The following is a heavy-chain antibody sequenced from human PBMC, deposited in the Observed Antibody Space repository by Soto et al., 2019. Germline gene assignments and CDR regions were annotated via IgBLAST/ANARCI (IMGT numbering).Heavy chain of an antibody. Sequence: GGSPRLSCAASGFTFSSYAMHWVRQAPGKGLEWVAVISYDGSNKYYADSVKGRFTISRDNSKNTLYLQMNSLRAEDTAVYYCARAYRAPRRYYYYGLDGWGQGTTVTVSS. V-gene: IGHV3-30-3*01. D-gene: IGHD6-6*01. CDR2: ISYDGSNK. CDR3: ARAYRAPRRYYYYGLDG. CDR1: GFTFSSYA. J-gene: IGHJ6*02.